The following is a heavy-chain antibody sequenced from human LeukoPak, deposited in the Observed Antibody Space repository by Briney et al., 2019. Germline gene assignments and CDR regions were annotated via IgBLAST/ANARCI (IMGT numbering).Heavy chain of an antibody. CDR1: GDSVISGLYY. CDR3: ARGKYYGDSDF. Sequence: PSETLSLTCSVSGDSVISGLYYWTWVRQPPGKGLEWIVYVYHSGSTTYNPSLKSRVTISIDTSQNKFSLKLRSVTAADTAMYYCARGKYYGDSDFWGQGTLVIVSS. D-gene: IGHD3-3*01. J-gene: IGHJ4*02. CDR2: VYHSGST. V-gene: IGHV4-61*01.